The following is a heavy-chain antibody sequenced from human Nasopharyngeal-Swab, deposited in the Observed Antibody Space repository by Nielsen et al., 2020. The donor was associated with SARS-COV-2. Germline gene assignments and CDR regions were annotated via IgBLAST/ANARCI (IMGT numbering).Heavy chain of an antibody. CDR2: VSTGGDYI. D-gene: IGHD3-3*01. Sequence: GESLKISCAASGFTFRFYTMHWVRQAPGKGLEWVSSVSTGGDYIHYADLVQGRFAISGDNAKDSLYLQMNSLRAEDTAIYYCARDRSGFGFDFWGQGALVTVSP. CDR1: GFTFRFYT. J-gene: IGHJ4*02. V-gene: IGHV3-21*01. CDR3: ARDRSGFGFDF.